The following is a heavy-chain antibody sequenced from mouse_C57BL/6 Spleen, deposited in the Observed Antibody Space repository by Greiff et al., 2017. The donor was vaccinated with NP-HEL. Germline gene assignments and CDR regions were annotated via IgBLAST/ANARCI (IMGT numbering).Heavy chain of an antibody. J-gene: IGHJ3*01. CDR1: GFTFTDYY. CDR3: AISYDHPAWFAY. V-gene: IGHV7-3*01. D-gene: IGHD2-3*01. Sequence: EVMLVESGGGLVQPGGSLSLSCAASGFTFTDYYMSWVRQPPGKALEWLGFIRNKANGYTTEYSASVKGRFTISRDNSQSILYLQMYTLRADESAIYYCAISYDHPAWFAYWGQGTLVTVSA. CDR2: IRNKANGYTT.